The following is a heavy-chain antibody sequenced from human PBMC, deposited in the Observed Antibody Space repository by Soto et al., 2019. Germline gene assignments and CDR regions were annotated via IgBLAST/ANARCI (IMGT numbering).Heavy chain of an antibody. CDR2: IYSSGST. V-gene: IGHV4-39*01. Sequence: SETLSLTCSVSGGSISSSSYYWGWIRQPPGKGLEWIGGIYSSGSTNYNPSLQSRVTMSLDTSKNQFSLRLNSVTAADTAVYCSASRYYYDSSGYYYRPEYFPHWGLGTLVTVSS. J-gene: IGHJ1*01. CDR1: GGSISSSSYY. D-gene: IGHD3-22*01. CDR3: ASRYYYDSSGYYYRPEYFPH.